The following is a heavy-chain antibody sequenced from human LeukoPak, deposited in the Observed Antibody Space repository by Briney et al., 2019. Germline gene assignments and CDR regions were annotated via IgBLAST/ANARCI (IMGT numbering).Heavy chain of an antibody. CDR3: SGRDSSRNPWAY. V-gene: IGHV3-7*01. D-gene: IGHD2-2*01. Sequence: GGSLRLSCAASGFTFNTFWMNWVRLAPGRGLEWLANIRPDGSDRYYVDSVRGRFTISRDNGKNLVYLEMNSLRVEDTAVYYCSGRDSSRNPWAYWGQGTLVSVSS. CDR1: GFTFNTFW. CDR2: IRPDGSDR. J-gene: IGHJ4*02.